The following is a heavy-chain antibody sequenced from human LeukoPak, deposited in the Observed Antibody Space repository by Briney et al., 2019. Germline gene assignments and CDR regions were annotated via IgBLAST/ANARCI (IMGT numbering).Heavy chain of an antibody. J-gene: IGHJ3*01. Sequence: PSEALSLTCTVSGVSISSYYWSWIRQPPGKGLEWIGYIYYSGSTNYRPSLKSRVTISLDTSKNQCSLKLSSVTAADTAVYYCARHDGSSWYYAFDVWGQGTMVTVSS. CDR3: ARHDGSSWYYAFDV. CDR2: IYYSGST. CDR1: GVSISSYY. D-gene: IGHD6-13*01. V-gene: IGHV4-59*08.